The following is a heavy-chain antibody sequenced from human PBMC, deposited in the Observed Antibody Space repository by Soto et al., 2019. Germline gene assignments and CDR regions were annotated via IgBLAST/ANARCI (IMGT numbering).Heavy chain of an antibody. Sequence: SETLSLTCTDSAASISSYYWSWIRQPPGKGLEWIGYIYYSGSTNYNPSLKSRVTISVDTSKNQFSLKLSSVTAADTAVYYCARHIVVVTASPIFDYWGQGTLVTVSS. CDR3: ARHIVVVTASPIFDY. CDR1: AASISSYY. D-gene: IGHD2-21*02. V-gene: IGHV4-59*08. CDR2: IYYSGST. J-gene: IGHJ4*02.